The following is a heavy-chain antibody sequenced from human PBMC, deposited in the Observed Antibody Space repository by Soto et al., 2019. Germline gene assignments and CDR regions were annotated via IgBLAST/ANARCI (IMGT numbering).Heavy chain of an antibody. CDR3: ARIEMASIK. J-gene: IGHJ4*02. V-gene: IGHV4-31*03. CDR2: IYYTGST. CDR1: GASIRSGGYY. Sequence: SETLSLTCSVSGASIRSGGYYWSWLRQSPGKGLEWIGRIYYTGSTFYSPSLKSRLTISLDTSKNQFSLDLRSVTAADTAMYYCARIEMASIKWGRGTLVTVSS.